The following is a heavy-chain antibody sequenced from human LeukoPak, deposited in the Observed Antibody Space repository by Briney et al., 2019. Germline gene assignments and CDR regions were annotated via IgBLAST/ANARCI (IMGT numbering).Heavy chain of an antibody. Sequence: SQTLSLTSAISGDSVSTNSAAWNWLRQSPSRGLEWLGRTYYRSTWYHYYAVSVKSRIPINPDTSKNQFSLHLNSVTPEDTAVYYCARTTGTIDLDVWGQGTTVTVSS. CDR2: TYYRSTWYH. J-gene: IGHJ6*02. D-gene: IGHD1-1*01. CDR3: ARTTGTIDLDV. CDR1: GDSVSTNSAA. V-gene: IGHV6-1*01.